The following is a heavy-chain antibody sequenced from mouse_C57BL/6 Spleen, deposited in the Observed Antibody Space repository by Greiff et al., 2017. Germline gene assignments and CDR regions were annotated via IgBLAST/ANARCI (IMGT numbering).Heavy chain of an antibody. J-gene: IGHJ4*01. CDR2: IYPNSGST. CDR1: GYTFTSYW. Sequence: VQLQQPGAELVKPGASVKLSCKASGYTFTSYWMNWVKQRPGQGLEWIGMIYPNSGSTNYNEKFKSKATLTVDKSSSTAYMQLSSLTSEDDAFDYYARHSSSHYYTMDYWGQGTSVTVSS. D-gene: IGHD1-1*01. V-gene: IGHV1-64*01. CDR3: ARHSSSHYYTMDY.